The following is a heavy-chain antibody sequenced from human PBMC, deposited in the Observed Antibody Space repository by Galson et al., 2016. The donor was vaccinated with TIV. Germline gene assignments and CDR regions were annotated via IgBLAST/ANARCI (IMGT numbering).Heavy chain of an antibody. J-gene: IGHJ4*02. CDR2: INAGSGNT. D-gene: IGHD2-21*01. CDR1: GYTFTHHP. V-gene: IGHV1-3*01. Sequence: SVKVSCKASGYTFTHHPIHWVRQAPGQRLEWMGWINAGSGNTKYSQKFQGRVTITRDTSATTVYMDLSSLTSEDTAVYYCARLPYCGGDCYKYDSWGQGTLVTVSS. CDR3: ARLPYCGGDCYKYDS.